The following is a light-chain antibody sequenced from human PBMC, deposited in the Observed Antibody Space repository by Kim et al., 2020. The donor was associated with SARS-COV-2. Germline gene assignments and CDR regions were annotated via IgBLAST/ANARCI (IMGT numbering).Light chain of an antibody. CDR3: QQYGSSRGLT. V-gene: IGKV3-20*01. J-gene: IGKJ4*01. CDR1: QSVSSSY. Sequence: PGERATRSCRASQSVSSSYLAWYQQKPGQAPRLLIYGASSRATGIPDRFSGSGSGTDFTLTISRLEPEDFAVYYCQQYGSSRGLTFGGGTKVDIK. CDR2: GAS.